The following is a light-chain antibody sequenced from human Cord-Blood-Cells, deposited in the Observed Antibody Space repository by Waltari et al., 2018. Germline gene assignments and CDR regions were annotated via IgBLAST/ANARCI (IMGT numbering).Light chain of an antibody. J-gene: IGLJ2*01. Sequence: QSALTQPASVSGSPGQSITIPYTCTSSDVRSYNLVSRYQQHQGKAPKLMIYEGSKRPSGVSNRFSGSKSGNTASLTISGLQAEDEADYYCCSYAGSSTFVVFGGGTKLTVL. CDR2: EGS. V-gene: IGLV2-23*01. CDR3: CSYAGSSTFVV. CDR1: SSDVRSYNL.